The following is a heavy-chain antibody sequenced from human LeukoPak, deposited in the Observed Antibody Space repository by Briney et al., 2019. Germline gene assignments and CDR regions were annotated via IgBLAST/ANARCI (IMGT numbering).Heavy chain of an antibody. CDR2: ISGSGGST. Sequence: PGGSLRLSCAASGFTFSSYAMSWVRQAPGKGLEWVSAISGSGGSTYYADSVKGRFTISRGNSKNTLYLQMNSLRAEDTAVYYCATPPEGYYDFWSGYYNLGYIDYWGQGTLVTVSS. D-gene: IGHD3-3*01. CDR1: GFTFSSYA. J-gene: IGHJ4*02. V-gene: IGHV3-23*01. CDR3: ATPPEGYYDFWSGYYNLGYIDY.